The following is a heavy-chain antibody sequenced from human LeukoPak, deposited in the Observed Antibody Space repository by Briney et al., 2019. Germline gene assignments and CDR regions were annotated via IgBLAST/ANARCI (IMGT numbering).Heavy chain of an antibody. CDR2: ISYDGSNK. Sequence: QPGGSLRLSCAASGFTVSSNYMSWVRQAPGKGLEWVAVISYDGSNKYYADSVKGRFTISRDNSKNTLYLQMNSLRAEDTAVYYCARDGPYCTNGVCYESDYGMDVWGQGTTVTVSS. CDR1: GFTVSSNY. J-gene: IGHJ6*02. CDR3: ARDGPYCTNGVCYESDYGMDV. V-gene: IGHV3-30-3*01. D-gene: IGHD2-8*01.